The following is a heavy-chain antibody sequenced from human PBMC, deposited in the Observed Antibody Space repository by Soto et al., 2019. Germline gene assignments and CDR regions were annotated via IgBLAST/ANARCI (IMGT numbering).Heavy chain of an antibody. D-gene: IGHD6-19*01. Sequence: QVQLVQSGAEEKKPGASVKVSCKASGYTFTDYAMHWVRQAPGQRLEWMGWINAGNGNTKYSQNFQGRVTITRDTSASTAYMGLSSLRSEDTAVYYCARAVAVPADFDYWGQGTLVTVSS. J-gene: IGHJ4*02. CDR2: INAGNGNT. CDR3: ARAVAVPADFDY. V-gene: IGHV1-3*05. CDR1: GYTFTDYA.